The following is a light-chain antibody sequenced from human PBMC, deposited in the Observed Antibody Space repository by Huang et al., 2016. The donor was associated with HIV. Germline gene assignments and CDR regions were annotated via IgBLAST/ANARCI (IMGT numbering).Light chain of an antibody. CDR3: QQYNNWPMYT. J-gene: IGKJ2*01. CDR1: ESISSN. Sequence: ETVMTQSPATLSVSPGERATLSCRASESISSNLAWYQQRRGQAPRLLIYGASTRATGIPARFSGSGSGTEFTLTISSLQSEDFAVYYCQQYNNWPMYTFGQGTKLEIK. V-gene: IGKV3-15*01. CDR2: GAS.